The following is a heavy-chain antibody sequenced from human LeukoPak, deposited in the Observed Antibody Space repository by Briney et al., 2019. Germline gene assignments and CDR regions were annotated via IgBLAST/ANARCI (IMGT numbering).Heavy chain of an antibody. Sequence: QPGGSLRLSCAASGFTFDDYAMHWVRQAPGKGLEWVSGISWNSGSIGYADSVKGRFTISRDNAKNSLYLQMNSLRAEDMALYYCAKANLRYFDWLPFDYWGQGTLVTVSS. J-gene: IGHJ4*02. CDR1: GFTFDDYA. V-gene: IGHV3-9*03. CDR2: ISWNSGSI. D-gene: IGHD3-9*01. CDR3: AKANLRYFDWLPFDY.